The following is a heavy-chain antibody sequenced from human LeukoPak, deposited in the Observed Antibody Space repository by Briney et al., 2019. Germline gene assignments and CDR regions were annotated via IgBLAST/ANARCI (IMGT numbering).Heavy chain of an antibody. CDR2: INPSGGST. D-gene: IGHD2-2*01. V-gene: IGHV1-46*01. CDR3: ARGKDIVVVPAAIGLGPFDY. Sequence: GGSVKVSCKASGYTFTSYYMHWVRQAPGQGLEWMGIINPSGGSTSYAQKFQGRVTMTRDMSTSTVYMELSGLRSEDTAVYYCARGKDIVVVPAAIGLGPFDYWGQGTLVTVSS. CDR1: GYTFTSYY. J-gene: IGHJ4*02.